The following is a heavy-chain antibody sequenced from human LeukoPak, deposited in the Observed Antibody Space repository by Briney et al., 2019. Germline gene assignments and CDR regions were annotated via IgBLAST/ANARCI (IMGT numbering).Heavy chain of an antibody. CDR2: ISGSGGST. D-gene: IGHD6-13*01. J-gene: IGHJ4*02. Sequence: GGSLRLSCAASGFTFSSYTMSWVRQAPGKGLEWVSAISGSGGSTYYADSVKGRFTISRDNSKNTLYLQMNSLRAEDTAVYYCAKSGSSSWYYYWGQGTLVTVSS. CDR3: AKSGSSSWYYY. V-gene: IGHV3-23*01. CDR1: GFTFSSYT.